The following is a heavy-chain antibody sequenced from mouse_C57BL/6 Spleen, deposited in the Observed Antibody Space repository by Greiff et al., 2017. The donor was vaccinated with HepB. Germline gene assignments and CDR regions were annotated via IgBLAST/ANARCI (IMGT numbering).Heavy chain of an antibody. CDR2: IDPSDSYT. J-gene: IGHJ3*01. V-gene: IGHV1-50*01. D-gene: IGHD2-2*01. CDR3: ARSGYGSWFAY. Sequence: QVQLQQPGAELVKPGASVKLSCKASGYTFTSYWMQWVKQRPGQGLEWIGEIDPSDSYTNYNQKFKGKATLTVDTSSSTAYMQLSSLTSEDSAVYYCARSGYGSWFAYWGQGTLVTVS. CDR1: GYTFTSYW.